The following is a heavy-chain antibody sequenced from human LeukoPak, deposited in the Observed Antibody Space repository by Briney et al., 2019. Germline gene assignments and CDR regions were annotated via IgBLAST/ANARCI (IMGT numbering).Heavy chain of an antibody. CDR3: TTGHYVWGSSCDY. CDR2: IKSKSDAGTT. D-gene: IGHD3-16*01. CDR1: GFTFSNAW. Sequence: GGSLRLSCAASGFTFSNAWMTWVRQAPGKGLEWVGRIKSKSDAGTTDYAAPVKGRFTNSRDDSKNTLYLQMNSLKIEDTAVYYCTTGHYVWGSSCDYWGQGTLVTVSS. V-gene: IGHV3-15*01. J-gene: IGHJ4*02.